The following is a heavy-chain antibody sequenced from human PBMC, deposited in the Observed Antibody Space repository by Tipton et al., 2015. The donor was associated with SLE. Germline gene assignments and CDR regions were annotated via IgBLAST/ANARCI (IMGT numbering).Heavy chain of an antibody. CDR1: GYSISSGYY. CDR3: ARAERDIVATLDY. V-gene: IGHV4-38-2*02. J-gene: IGHJ4*02. Sequence: TLSLTCTVSGYSISSGYYWGWIRQPPGKGLEWIGSIYHSGSTYYNPSLKSRVTISVDTSKNQFSLKLTSVTAADTAVYYCARAERDIVATLDYWGQGTLVTVSS. D-gene: IGHD5-12*01. CDR2: IYHSGST.